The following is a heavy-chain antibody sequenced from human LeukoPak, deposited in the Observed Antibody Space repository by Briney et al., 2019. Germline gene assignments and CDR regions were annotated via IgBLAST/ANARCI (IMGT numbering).Heavy chain of an antibody. CDR3: ARAPYSSSWAYYYYYMDV. J-gene: IGHJ6*03. Sequence: PGGSLRLSCAASGFTFDDYGMSWVRQAPGKGLEWVSGINWNGGSTGYADSVKGRSTISRDNAKSTLYLQMNSLRAEDTAVYYCARAPYSSSWAYYYYYMDVWGKGTTVTVSS. CDR1: GFTFDDYG. CDR2: INWNGGST. D-gene: IGHD6-13*01. V-gene: IGHV3-20*04.